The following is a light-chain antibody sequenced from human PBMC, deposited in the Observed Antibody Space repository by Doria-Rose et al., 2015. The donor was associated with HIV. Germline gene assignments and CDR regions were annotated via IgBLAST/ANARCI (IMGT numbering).Light chain of an antibody. CDR3: QHFDKYFSWT. CDR1: QSISNW. J-gene: IGKJ1*01. Sequence: TQSPSTPSASVGDRVTITCRASQSISNWLAWYQQKPGQAPKLLIYKASTLQSGVPSRFRGSGSGTEFTLTINSLQPDDFATYYCQHFDKYFSWTFGHGTKVDIK. V-gene: IGKV1-5*03. CDR2: KAS.